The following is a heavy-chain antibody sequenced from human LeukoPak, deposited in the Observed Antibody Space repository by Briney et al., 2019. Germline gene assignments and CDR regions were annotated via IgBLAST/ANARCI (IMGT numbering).Heavy chain of an antibody. Sequence: GGSLRLSCAASGITFSTYWMNWVRQAPGKGLEWVANIKQDGSNKYYADSVKGRFTISRDNAKNSLYLQMNSLRAEDTAMYYCARVSRYNWNYGVFDYWGQGTLVTVSS. V-gene: IGHV3-7*01. CDR2: IKQDGSNK. CDR3: ARVSRYNWNYGVFDY. D-gene: IGHD1-7*01. CDR1: GITFSTYW. J-gene: IGHJ4*02.